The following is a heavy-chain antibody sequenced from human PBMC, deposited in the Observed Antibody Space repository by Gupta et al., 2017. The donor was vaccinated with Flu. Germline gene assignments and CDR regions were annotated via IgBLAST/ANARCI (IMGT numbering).Heavy chain of an antibody. CDR1: TFSTYQ. CDR3: TTIPWEQGAEDY. D-gene: IGHD1-1*01. J-gene: IGHJ4*02. CDR2: ISIDGKSI. V-gene: IGHV3-48*03. Sequence: TFSTYQMNWVRQAPGKGLEWVSYISIDGKSIYYADSVKGRVTISRDNARNSLFLQMNSLRTEDTAVYYCTTIPWEQGAEDYWGQGTLVTVSS.